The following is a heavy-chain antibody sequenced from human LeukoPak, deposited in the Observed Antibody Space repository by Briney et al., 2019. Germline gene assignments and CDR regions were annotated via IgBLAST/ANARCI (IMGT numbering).Heavy chain of an antibody. CDR1: GFTFDDYA. CDR2: ISWNSGSI. J-gene: IGHJ4*02. Sequence: GGSLRLSCAASGFTFDDYAMHWVRQAPGKGLEWVSGISWNSGSIGYADSVKGRFTISRDNAKNSLYLQMNSLRAEDTALCYCAKDMQSVAVVATCDYWGQGILVTVPS. CDR3: AKDMQSVAVVATCDY. D-gene: IGHD6-19*01. V-gene: IGHV3-9*01.